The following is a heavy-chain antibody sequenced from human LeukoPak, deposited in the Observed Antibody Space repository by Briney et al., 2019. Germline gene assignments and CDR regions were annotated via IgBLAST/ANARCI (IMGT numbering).Heavy chain of an antibody. V-gene: IGHV1-2*02. Sequence: ASVKVSCKTSGYTFTGYYMHWVRQAPGQGLEWMRWINPNSGGTNYAQKFQGRVTMTRDTSISTAYMELSRLRSDDTAVYYCARASQGIAAAGTGVDYWGQGTLVTVSS. CDR3: ARASQGIAAAGTGVDY. CDR1: GYTFTGYY. D-gene: IGHD6-13*01. J-gene: IGHJ4*02. CDR2: INPNSGGT.